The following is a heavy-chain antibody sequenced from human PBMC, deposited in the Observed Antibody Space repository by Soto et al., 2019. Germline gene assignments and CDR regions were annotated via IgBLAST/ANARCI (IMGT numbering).Heavy chain of an antibody. CDR2: ISSTSNYI. CDR3: AKERSSGWSFDY. D-gene: IGHD6-19*01. J-gene: IGHJ4*02. V-gene: IGHV3-21*04. Sequence: GGSLRLSCAASGFTFSSYSMNWVRQAPGKGLEWVSSISSTSNYIYYADSVKGRFTISRDNSKNTLYLQMNSLRAEDTAVFYCAKERSSGWSFDYWGQGTLVTVSS. CDR1: GFTFSSYS.